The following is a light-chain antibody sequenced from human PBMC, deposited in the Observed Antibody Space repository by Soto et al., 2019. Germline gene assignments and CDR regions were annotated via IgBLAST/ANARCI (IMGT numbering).Light chain of an antibody. J-gene: IGLJ1*01. CDR3: SSYAGSNMGV. CDR1: SSDVGGYKF. V-gene: IGLV2-8*01. Sequence: QSALTQPPSASGSPGQSVTISCTGTSSDVGGYKFVSWYQQHPGKAPKLLIYEVTQRPSGVPDRFSGSKSGNTASLTVSGLQAEDDADYYCSSYAGSNMGVFGTGTKVT. CDR2: EVT.